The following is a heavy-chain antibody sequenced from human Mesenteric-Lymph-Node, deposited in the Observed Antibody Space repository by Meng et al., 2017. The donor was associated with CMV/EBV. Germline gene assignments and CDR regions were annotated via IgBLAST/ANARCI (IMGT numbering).Heavy chain of an antibody. CDR1: GFLFSDYS. CDR2: IKADGSEK. V-gene: IGHV3-7*03. D-gene: IGHD3/OR15-3a*01. CDR3: ARGREGFWTATPVNY. J-gene: IGHJ4*02. Sequence: GGSLRLSCATSGFLFSDYSMTWVRQAPGKGLEWLANIKADGSEKYYVDSLKGRFTISRDNARNSLYLQMSSLTVGDTAVYYCARGREGFWTATPVNYWGQGTLVTVSS.